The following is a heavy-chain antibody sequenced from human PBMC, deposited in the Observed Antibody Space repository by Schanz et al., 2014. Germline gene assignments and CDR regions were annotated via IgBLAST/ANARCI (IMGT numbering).Heavy chain of an antibody. Sequence: EVQLLESGGGLVQPGGSLRLSCAASGFNFGSYAMSWVRQAPGKGLEWVSAISGSGSHTYYADSVKGRFTISRDNPKNTLSLQMITLRVEDTALYYCAKDVIGYSRPFDVWGQGTMVTVSS. V-gene: IGHV3-23*01. CDR2: ISGSGSHT. CDR3: AKDVIGYSRPFDV. J-gene: IGHJ3*01. CDR1: GFNFGSYA. D-gene: IGHD5-12*01.